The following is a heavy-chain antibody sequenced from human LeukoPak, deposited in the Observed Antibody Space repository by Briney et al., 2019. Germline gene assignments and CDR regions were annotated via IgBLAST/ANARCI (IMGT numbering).Heavy chain of an antibody. D-gene: IGHD2-2*01. CDR3: ARRHTLQLLPHYYYYYYMDV. CDR1: GGSISSYY. V-gene: IGHV4-4*07. Sequence: SETLSLTCTVSGGSISSYYWSWIRQPAGKGLEWIGRIYTSGSTNYNPSLKSRVTMSVDTSKNQFSLKLSSVTAADTAVYYCARRHTLQLLPHYYYYYYMDVWGKGTTVTVSS. J-gene: IGHJ6*03. CDR2: IYTSGST.